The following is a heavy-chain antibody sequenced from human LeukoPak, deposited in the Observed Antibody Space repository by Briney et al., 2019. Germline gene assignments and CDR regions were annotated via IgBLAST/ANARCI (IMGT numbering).Heavy chain of an antibody. J-gene: IGHJ4*02. CDR3: ARVGSSGYDYGDY. Sequence: GASVKVSCKASGYTFTGYYMHWVRQAPGQGLEWMGWISAYNGNTNYAQKLQGRVTMTTDTSTNTVYMDLRSLRSDDTAVYYCARVGSSGYDYGDYWGQGTLVTVSS. CDR2: ISAYNGNT. CDR1: GYTFTGYY. V-gene: IGHV1-18*04. D-gene: IGHD4-17*01.